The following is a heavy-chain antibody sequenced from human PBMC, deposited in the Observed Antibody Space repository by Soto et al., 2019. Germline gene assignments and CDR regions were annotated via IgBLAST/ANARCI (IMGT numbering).Heavy chain of an antibody. CDR1: GLTFTSYG. J-gene: IGHJ3*02. V-gene: IGHV3-30*18. D-gene: IGHD3-22*01. CDR3: AKDGVDYYDGGGYYGPPDALDI. CDR2: ISYDGSNK. Sequence: PGWSLGLSCAATGLTFTSYGVHWVRQAPGKGLEWVAVISYDGSNKYSADSVKGRFTISRDNSRNTLYLQMNSLRVEDTAIYYCAKDGVDYYDGGGYYGPPDALDIWSQGTWVTVSS.